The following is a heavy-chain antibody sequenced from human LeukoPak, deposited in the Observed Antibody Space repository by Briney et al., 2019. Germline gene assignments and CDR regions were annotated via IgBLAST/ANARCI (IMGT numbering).Heavy chain of an antibody. CDR3: AKTSSGYFDY. D-gene: IGHD3-22*01. V-gene: IGHV3-30*18. Sequence: GGSLRLSCAASGFTFSSYWMNWARQAPGKGLGWVAVISYDGSNKYYADSVKGRFTISRDNSKNTLYLQMNSLRAEDTAVYYCAKTSSGYFDYWGQGTLVTVSS. CDR2: ISYDGSNK. J-gene: IGHJ4*02. CDR1: GFTFSSYW.